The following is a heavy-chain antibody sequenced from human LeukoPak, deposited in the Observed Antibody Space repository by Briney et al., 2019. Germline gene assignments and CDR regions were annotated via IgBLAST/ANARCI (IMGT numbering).Heavy chain of an antibody. CDR3: ARESYDYGDYRISWFDP. V-gene: IGHV1-18*01. Sequence: ASVKVSCKASGYTFTSCGISWVRQAPGQGLEWMGWISAYNGNTNYAQKLQGRVTMTTDTSTSTAYMELRSLRSDDTAVYYCARESYDYGDYRISWFDPWGQGTLVTVSS. D-gene: IGHD4-17*01. J-gene: IGHJ5*02. CDR2: ISAYNGNT. CDR1: GYTFTSCG.